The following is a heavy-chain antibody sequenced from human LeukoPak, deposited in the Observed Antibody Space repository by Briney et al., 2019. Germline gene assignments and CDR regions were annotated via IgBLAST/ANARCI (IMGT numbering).Heavy chain of an antibody. CDR1: GFTFSSYA. CDR2: ISGSGGST. CDR3: AKPSPGTGDILTGYLSY. Sequence: PGGSLRLSCAASGFTFSSYAMSWVRQAPGKGLEWVSAISGSGGSTYYADSVKGRFTISRGNSKNTLYLQMNSLRAEDTAVYYCAKPSPGTGDILTGYLSYWGQGTLVTVSS. D-gene: IGHD3-9*01. V-gene: IGHV3-23*01. J-gene: IGHJ4*02.